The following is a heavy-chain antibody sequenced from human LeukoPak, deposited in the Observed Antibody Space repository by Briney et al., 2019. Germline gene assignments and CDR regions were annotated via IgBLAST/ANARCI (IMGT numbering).Heavy chain of an antibody. CDR1: GFTFSSYA. V-gene: IGHV3-23*01. CDR3: AKRADGSIWSYYYFEY. D-gene: IGHD6-13*01. J-gene: IGHJ4*02. CDR2: VSASGGNI. Sequence: GGSLRLFCTASGFTFSSYAMSWVRQAPGKGLEWVSSVSASGGNIYYADSVKGRFTISRDNSKSTLYLQMNSLRAEDTAIYYCAKRADGSIWSYYYFEYWGQGTLVTVSS.